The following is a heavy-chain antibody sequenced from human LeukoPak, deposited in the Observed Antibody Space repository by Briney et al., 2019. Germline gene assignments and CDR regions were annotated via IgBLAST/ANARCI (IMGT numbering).Heavy chain of an antibody. Sequence: SLRLSCTASGFTFGDYAMSWVRQAPGKGLEWVGFIRSKAYRGTTEYAASVKGRFTISRDDSKSIAYLQMNSLKTEDTAVYYCTRDDGPYYYDSSGPWGQGTLVTVSS. CDR3: TRDDGPYYYDSSGP. D-gene: IGHD3-22*01. V-gene: IGHV3-49*04. CDR1: GFTFGDYA. J-gene: IGHJ5*02. CDR2: IRSKAYRGTT.